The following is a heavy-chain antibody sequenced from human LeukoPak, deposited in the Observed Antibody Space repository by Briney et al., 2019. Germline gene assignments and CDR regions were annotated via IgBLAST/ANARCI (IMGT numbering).Heavy chain of an antibody. V-gene: IGHV4-31*03. CDR1: GGSITSGGYF. CDR3: ARYYCGTSYCPGVDY. CDR2: ISYYGTP. D-gene: IGHD2-21*01. J-gene: IGHJ4*02. Sequence: SETLSLTCTVSGGSITSGGYFWTWLRQRPGEGLEWLGYISYYGTPFYNPSFRSRLTISRDTPRNQFSLNLSYVTAADTALYYCARYYCGTSYCPGVDYWGQGALVTVSS.